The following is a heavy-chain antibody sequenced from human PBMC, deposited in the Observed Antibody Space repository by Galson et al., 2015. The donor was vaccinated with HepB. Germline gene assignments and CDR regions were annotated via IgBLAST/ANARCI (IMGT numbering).Heavy chain of an antibody. CDR2: IIPILGIA. V-gene: IGHV1-69*04. J-gene: IGHJ6*02. D-gene: IGHD4-23*01. Sequence: SVKVSCKASGGTFSSYTISWVRQAPGQGLEWMGRIIPILGIANYAQKFQGRVTITADKSTSTAYMELSSLRSEDTAVYYCAREVWLQPSPVVTNYYGMDVWGQGTTVTVSS. CDR1: GGTFSSYT. CDR3: AREVWLQPSPVVTNYYGMDV.